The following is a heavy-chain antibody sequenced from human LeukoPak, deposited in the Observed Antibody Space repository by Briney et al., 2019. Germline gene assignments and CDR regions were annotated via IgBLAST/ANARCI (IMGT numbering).Heavy chain of an antibody. CDR3: ARDRTHYYESSGYYSRWEY. V-gene: IGHV4-61*01. D-gene: IGHD3-22*01. J-gene: IGHJ4*02. CDR2: IYYSGST. CDR1: GGSISSSSYY. Sequence: PSETLSLTCTVSGGSISSSSYYWGWIRQPPGKGLEWIGYIYYSGSTNYNPSLKSRVTISVDTSKNQFSLKLSSVTAADTAVYYCARDRTHYYESSGYYSRWEYWGQGTLVTVSS.